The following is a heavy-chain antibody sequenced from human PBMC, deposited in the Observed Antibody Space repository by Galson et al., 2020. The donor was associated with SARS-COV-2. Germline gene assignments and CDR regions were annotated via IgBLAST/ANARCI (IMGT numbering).Heavy chain of an antibody. CDR3: ARDRILTGSFDY. J-gene: IGHJ4*02. Sequence: GESLKISCAASGFTFSSYAMHWVRQAPGKGLEWVAVISYDGSNKYYADSVNGRFTISRDNSKNTLYLQMNSLRAEDTAVYYCARDRILTGSFDYWGQGTLVTVSS. D-gene: IGHD3-9*01. CDR2: ISYDGSNK. V-gene: IGHV3-30*04. CDR1: GFTFSSYA.